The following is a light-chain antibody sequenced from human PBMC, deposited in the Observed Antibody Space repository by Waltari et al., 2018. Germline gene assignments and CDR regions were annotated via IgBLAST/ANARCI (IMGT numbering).Light chain of an antibody. CDR3: CSYAHSRTL. Sequence: QSALPHPASVSGPPGQSITISGPGTSSEVGSYDLVSWYQQHPGKAPKVMIYVDSKRPSGVSNRFSGSKSGDTASLTISGLQAEDEANYYCCSYAHSRTLFGGGTKLTVL. V-gene: IGLV2-23*01. J-gene: IGLJ2*01. CDR1: SSEVGSYDL. CDR2: VDS.